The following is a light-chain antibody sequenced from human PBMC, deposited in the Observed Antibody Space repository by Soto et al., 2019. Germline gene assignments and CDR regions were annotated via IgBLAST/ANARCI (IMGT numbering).Light chain of an antibody. J-gene: IGLJ1*01. V-gene: IGLV2-14*01. Sequence: QSVLTQPASVSGSPGQSITISCTGTSSDVGGHNYVSWYQHHPGKAPKLMIYDVTNRPSGVSNRFSGSKSGNTASLTISDLQAEDEADYYCSSYTSGSTPCVFGTGTKLTVL. CDR3: SSYTSGSTPCV. CDR1: SSDVGGHNY. CDR2: DVT.